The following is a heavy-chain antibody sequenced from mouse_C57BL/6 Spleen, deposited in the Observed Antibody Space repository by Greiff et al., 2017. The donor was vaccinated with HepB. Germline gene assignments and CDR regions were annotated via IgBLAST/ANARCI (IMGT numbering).Heavy chain of an antibody. CDR1: GYTFTSYW. D-gene: IGHD4-1*01. CDR3: ARRPLNCDDVPFDY. Sequence: VQLQQPGAELVMPGASVKLSCKASGYTFTSYWMHWVKQRPGQGLEWIGEIDPSDSYTNYNQKFKGKSTLTVDKSSSTAYMQLSSLPSEDSAVYYCARRPLNCDDVPFDYWGQGTTLTVSS. J-gene: IGHJ2*01. CDR2: IDPSDSYT. V-gene: IGHV1-69*01.